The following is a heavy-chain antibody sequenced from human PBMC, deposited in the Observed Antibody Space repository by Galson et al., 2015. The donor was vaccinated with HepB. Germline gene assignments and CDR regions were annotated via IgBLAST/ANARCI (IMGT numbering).Heavy chain of an antibody. CDR2: ISTTSDNK. Sequence: LRLSCAASGFTFSSYTMNWVRQAPGKGLEWISYISTTSDNKFSADSVKGRFIISRDNAKNLLYLQMNSLRAEDTAVYYCTRIALSGSYWYFDYWGQGSLVTFSS. V-gene: IGHV3-48*01. J-gene: IGHJ4*02. CDR3: TRIALSGSYWYFDY. D-gene: IGHD1-26*01. CDR1: GFTFSSYT.